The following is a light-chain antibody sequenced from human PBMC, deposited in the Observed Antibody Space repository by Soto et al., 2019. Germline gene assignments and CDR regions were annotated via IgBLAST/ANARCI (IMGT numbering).Light chain of an antibody. CDR1: QSVSNY. Sequence: EIVVTQSPSTLSLSPGEGATLSCRASQSVSNYLAWYQQKPGQAPKLLIYDASNRATGIPARSSGSGSGTDFTLTISSLEPEDFAVYYCQQRSNWPITFGQGTRLEIK. CDR2: DAS. CDR3: QQRSNWPIT. V-gene: IGKV3-11*01. J-gene: IGKJ5*01.